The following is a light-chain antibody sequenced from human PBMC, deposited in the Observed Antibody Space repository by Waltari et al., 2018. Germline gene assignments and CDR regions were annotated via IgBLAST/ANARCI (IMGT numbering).Light chain of an antibody. Sequence: QTVVTQEPSLSVSPGGTVTLTCGLSSGSVSPSYYPSWYQQTPGQAPRPLIYSTNTRSSGVPDRFSGSIRENKAALTITGAQADDECDYHCVLYMGGGIMFGGGTKLTVL. CDR1: SGSVSPSYY. CDR2: STN. CDR3: VLYMGGGIM. V-gene: IGLV8-61*01. J-gene: IGLJ3*02.